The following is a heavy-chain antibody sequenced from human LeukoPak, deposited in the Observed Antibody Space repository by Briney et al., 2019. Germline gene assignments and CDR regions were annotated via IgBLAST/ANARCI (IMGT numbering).Heavy chain of an antibody. V-gene: IGHV3-11*04. D-gene: IGHD3-10*01. Sequence: PGGSLRLSCAGSGFRFSDYYMVWVRQAPGKGLEWVSYISSSGSTIYYADSVKGRFTISRDNAKNSLYLQMNSLRAEDTAVYYCARALWFGTSFDYWGQGTLVTVSS. CDR2: ISSSGSTI. J-gene: IGHJ4*02. CDR1: GFRFSDYY. CDR3: ARALWFGTSFDY.